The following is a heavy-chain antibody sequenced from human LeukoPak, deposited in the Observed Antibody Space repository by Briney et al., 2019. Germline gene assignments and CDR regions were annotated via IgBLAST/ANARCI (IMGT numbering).Heavy chain of an antibody. CDR1: GFTFSDYY. D-gene: IGHD2-15*01. Sequence: KPGGSLRLSCAASGFTFSDYYMSWIRQAPGKGLELIAYVSSSSTYTNYAGSVKGRFTVSRDNAKNSVFLQMNSLRAEDTAIYYCATSRMWYHFDYLGQGTLVIVSS. CDR3: ATSRMWYHFDY. V-gene: IGHV3-11*03. J-gene: IGHJ4*02. CDR2: VSSSSTYT.